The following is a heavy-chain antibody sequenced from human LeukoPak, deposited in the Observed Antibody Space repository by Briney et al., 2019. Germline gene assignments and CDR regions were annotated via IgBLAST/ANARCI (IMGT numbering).Heavy chain of an antibody. CDR2: ISGDGSRT. J-gene: IGHJ4*02. CDR1: GFTSRSYW. V-gene: IGHV3-74*01. Sequence: PGGSLRLSCAASGFTSRSYWMHWLRQAPGKGLEWVSRISGDGSRTAYGDSVKGRFTISRDNAKNKLSLQMNRLRAEETAVYYCARDPALSGYSFFECWGQGTLVTVSS. D-gene: IGHD3-22*01. CDR3: ARDPALSGYSFFEC.